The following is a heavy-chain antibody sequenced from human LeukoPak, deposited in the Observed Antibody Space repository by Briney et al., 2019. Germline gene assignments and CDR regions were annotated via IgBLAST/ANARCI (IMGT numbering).Heavy chain of an antibody. CDR1: GFTFSRYW. CDR2: INTDGNRT. V-gene: IGHV3-74*01. Sequence: GGSLRLSCAASGFTFSRYWMHWVRQAPGKGLVWVSRINTDGNRTDYADSVKGRFTISRDNAKNTLYLQMNSLGAEDTAVYSCASDFTGSDDYWGQGTLVTVSS. J-gene: IGHJ4*02. CDR3: ASDFTGSDDY. D-gene: IGHD2-15*01.